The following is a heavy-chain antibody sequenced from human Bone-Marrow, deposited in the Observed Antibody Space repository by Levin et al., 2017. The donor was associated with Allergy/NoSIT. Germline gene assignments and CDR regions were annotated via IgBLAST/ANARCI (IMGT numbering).Heavy chain of an antibody. CDR2: IIPTLCRR. CDR3: ASSGDDPELRTTPGHYFDS. D-gene: IGHD1-1*01. CDR1: GGSFSSQT. Sequence: SVKVSCKASGGSFSSQTINWMRQAPGQGLEWLGGIIPTLCRRDYAQKFKGRVTITADEYTTTAYMELNSLTSEDSAVYYCASSGDDPELRTTPGHYFDSWGQGTLVTASS. J-gene: IGHJ4*02. V-gene: IGHV1-69*10.